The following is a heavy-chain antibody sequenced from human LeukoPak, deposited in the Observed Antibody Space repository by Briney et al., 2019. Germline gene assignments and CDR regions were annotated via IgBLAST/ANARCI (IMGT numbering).Heavy chain of an antibody. Sequence: GGSLRLSCAASGFTFTSNAMNWVRQAPGKGLEWVSAIGANGGTIFYADSVKGRFTISRDNSKNTLYLHMNSLRAEDTAVYYCAKAQGYYDYWGQGTLVTVSS. J-gene: IGHJ4*02. V-gene: IGHV3-23*01. CDR1: GFTFTSNA. CDR2: IGANGGTI. CDR3: AKAQGYYDY.